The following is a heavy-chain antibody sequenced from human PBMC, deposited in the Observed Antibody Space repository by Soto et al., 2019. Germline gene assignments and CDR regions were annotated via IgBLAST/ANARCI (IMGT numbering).Heavy chain of an antibody. CDR1: GDSVSSNSAA. J-gene: IGHJ3*02. V-gene: IGHV6-1*01. CDR2: TYYRSKWYN. Sequence: PSQTLSLTCAISGDSVSSNSAAWNWIRQSPSRGLEWLGRTYYRSKWYNDYAVSVKSRITINPDTSKNQFSLQLNSVTPEDTAVYDCTXGKISAGVGAKRDRARDALEIWGQGTMVTVSS. D-gene: IGHD1-26*01. CDR3: TXGKISAGVGAKRDRARDALEI.